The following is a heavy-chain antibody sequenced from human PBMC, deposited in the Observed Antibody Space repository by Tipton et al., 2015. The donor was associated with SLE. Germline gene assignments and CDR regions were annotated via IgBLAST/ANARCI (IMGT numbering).Heavy chain of an antibody. J-gene: IGHJ4*02. CDR3: ARSTLLLSGIFDY. V-gene: IGHV4-4*07. D-gene: IGHD1-26*01. CDR1: GGSLSSYY. Sequence: TLSLTCTVSGGSLSSYYWSWIRQPAGKGLEWIGRIYTSGSTNYNPSLQSRVTLSVDTSKNQFSLKLSSVTAADTAVYYCARSTLLLSGIFDYWGQGTPVTVSS. CDR2: IYTSGST.